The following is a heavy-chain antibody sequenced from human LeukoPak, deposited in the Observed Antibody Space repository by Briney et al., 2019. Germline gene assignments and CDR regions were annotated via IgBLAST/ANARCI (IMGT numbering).Heavy chain of an antibody. J-gene: IGHJ5*02. Sequence: PGGSLRLSCAVSGFTFSSYAISWVRQAPGKGLEWVSSISGSGDTTYYADPVKGRFTISRDNSKNTLYLQMNSLRAEDTAVYYCAPDSSGAFPIWFDPWGQGTLVTVSS. CDR2: ISGSGDTT. D-gene: IGHD3-22*01. CDR1: GFTFSSYA. V-gene: IGHV3-23*01. CDR3: APDSSGAFPIWFDP.